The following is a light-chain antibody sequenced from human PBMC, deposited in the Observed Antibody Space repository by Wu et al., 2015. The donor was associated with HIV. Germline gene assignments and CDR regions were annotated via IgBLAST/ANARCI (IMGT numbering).Light chain of an antibody. J-gene: IGKJ5*01. CDR1: QDIFTY. Sequence: IQLTQSPSSLSASIGDRVNITCRASQDIFTYLAWYQQTPGKAPRVLIYDASTLHSGVSSRFSGSGSGADFTLTISGLQREDFGIYFCQRLNSFPLTFGQGSRLEI. V-gene: IGKV1-9*01. CDR3: QRLNSFPLT. CDR2: DAS.